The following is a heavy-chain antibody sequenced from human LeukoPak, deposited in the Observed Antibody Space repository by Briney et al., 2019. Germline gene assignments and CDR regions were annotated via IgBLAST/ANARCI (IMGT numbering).Heavy chain of an antibody. CDR3: AQGSSGRSSLWY. J-gene: IGHJ4*02. V-gene: IGHV3-30*18. CDR1: GFTFSSYG. CDR2: ISYDGSNK. Sequence: PGGSLRLSCAASGFTFSSYGMHWVRQAPGKGLEWVAVISYDGSNKYYADSVKGRFTISRDNSKNTLYLQMNSLRAEDTAVYYCAQGSSGRSSLWYWGQGTLVTVSS. D-gene: IGHD3-22*01.